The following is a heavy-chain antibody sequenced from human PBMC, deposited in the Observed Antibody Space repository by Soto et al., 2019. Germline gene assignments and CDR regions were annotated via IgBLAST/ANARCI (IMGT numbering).Heavy chain of an antibody. Sequence: QVQLVQSGAEVKKPGASVKVSCKASGYSFPTYYMHWVRQAPGQGLEWMGIINPSGGSTSYAQKFTGSVTMTRDTPTSKVHKELSSLRSEDTAVYYCARDYGSGTKGCFDYWGQGTLVTVSS. V-gene: IGHV1-46*03. CDR3: ARDYGSGTKGCFDY. J-gene: IGHJ4*02. CDR1: GYSFPTYY. CDR2: INPSGGST. D-gene: IGHD3-10*01.